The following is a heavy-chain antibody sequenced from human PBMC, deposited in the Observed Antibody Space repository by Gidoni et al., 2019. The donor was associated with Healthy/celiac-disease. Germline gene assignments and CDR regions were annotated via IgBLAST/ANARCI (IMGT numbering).Heavy chain of an antibody. D-gene: IGHD3-3*01. Sequence: QVQLVESGGGVVQPGRSLRLSCAASGFTFSSYGMHWVRQAPGKGLEWVAVISYDGSNKYYADSVKGRFTISRDNSKNTLYLQMNSLRAEDTAVYYCAKSLRFLDYYYGMDVWGQGTTVTVSS. CDR2: ISYDGSNK. J-gene: IGHJ6*02. CDR3: AKSLRFLDYYYGMDV. CDR1: GFTFSSYG. V-gene: IGHV3-30*18.